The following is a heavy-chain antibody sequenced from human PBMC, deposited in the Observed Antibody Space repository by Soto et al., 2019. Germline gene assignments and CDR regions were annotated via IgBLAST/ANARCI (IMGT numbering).Heavy chain of an antibody. D-gene: IGHD3-16*01. CDR1: GGSISSYY. Sequence: SETLSLTCTVSGGSISSYYWSWIRQPAGKGLEWIGRIYTSGSTNYNPSLKSRVTMSVDTSKNQFSLKLSSVTAADTAVYYCARDGGNYDYVWGSYSYYYYGMDVWGQGTTVTVSS. CDR2: IYTSGST. CDR3: ARDGGNYDYVWGSYSYYYYGMDV. J-gene: IGHJ6*02. V-gene: IGHV4-4*07.